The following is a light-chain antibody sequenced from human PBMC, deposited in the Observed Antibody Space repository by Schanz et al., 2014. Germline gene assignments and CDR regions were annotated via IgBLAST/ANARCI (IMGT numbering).Light chain of an antibody. Sequence: QSVLTQSPSASASLGASVKLTCTLSSGHSNYAIAWHQQQPEKGPRYLMRLNNDGSHSKGDGIPDRFSGSSSGAERYLTISSLQSEDEAEYYCETWDTNTQVFGGGTKVTVL. CDR2: LNNDGSH. V-gene: IGLV4-69*01. J-gene: IGLJ3*02. CDR1: SGHSNYA. CDR3: ETWDTNTQV.